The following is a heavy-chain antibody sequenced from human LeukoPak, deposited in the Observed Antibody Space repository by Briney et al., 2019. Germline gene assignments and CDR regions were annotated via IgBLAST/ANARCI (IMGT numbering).Heavy chain of an antibody. Sequence: ASVKVSCKASGYTFTGYYMHWVRQAPGQGLEWMGWINPNSGGTNYAQKFQGRVTMARDTSISTAYMELSRLRSDDTAVYYCARGLKGITIFGVVRYYFDYWGQGTLVTVSS. V-gene: IGHV1-2*02. CDR2: INPNSGGT. CDR1: GYTFTGYY. D-gene: IGHD3-3*01. CDR3: ARGLKGITIFGVVRYYFDY. J-gene: IGHJ4*02.